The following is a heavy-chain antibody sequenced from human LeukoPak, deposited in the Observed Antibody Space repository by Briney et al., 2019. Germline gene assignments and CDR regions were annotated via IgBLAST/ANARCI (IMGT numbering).Heavy chain of an antibody. Sequence: KPSETLSLTCTVSGGSISSYYWSWIRQPPGKGLEWIGYIYYSGSTNYNPSLKSRVTISVDTSKNQFSLKLSSVTAADTAVYYCARVPLIYDFWSGYPYYFDYWGQGTLVTVSS. J-gene: IGHJ4*02. D-gene: IGHD3-3*01. CDR1: GGSISSYY. CDR2: IYYSGST. V-gene: IGHV4-59*01. CDR3: ARVPLIYDFWSGYPYYFDY.